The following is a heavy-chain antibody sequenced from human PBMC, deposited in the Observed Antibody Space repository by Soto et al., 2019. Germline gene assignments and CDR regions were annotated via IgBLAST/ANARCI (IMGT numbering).Heavy chain of an antibody. CDR3: ARDFSPKNYYDFWSGYYQDAFDI. Sequence: GSLRLSCAASGFTFSSYWMSWVRQAPGKGLEWVANLKQDGSEKYYVDSVKGRFTISRDNAKNSLYLQMNSLRAEDTAVYYCARDFSPKNYYDFWSGYYQDAFDIRGQGTMVTVS. D-gene: IGHD3-3*01. CDR1: GFTFSSYW. J-gene: IGHJ3*02. V-gene: IGHV3-7*05. CDR2: LKQDGSEK.